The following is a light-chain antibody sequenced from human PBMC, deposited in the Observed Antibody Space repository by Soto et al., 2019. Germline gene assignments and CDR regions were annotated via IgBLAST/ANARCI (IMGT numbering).Light chain of an antibody. CDR1: QGVSTW. CDR2: VAS. CDR3: QQANSFPLS. Sequence: DIQMTQSPSSVSASVGDRVTITCRASQGVSTWLAWYQQKPGKAPKFLIYVASSLQDGVPSRFTGSRSATDFTLTVSSLQPEDSAIYYCQQANSFPLSFGGGNKVEIK. V-gene: IGKV1-12*01. J-gene: IGKJ4*01.